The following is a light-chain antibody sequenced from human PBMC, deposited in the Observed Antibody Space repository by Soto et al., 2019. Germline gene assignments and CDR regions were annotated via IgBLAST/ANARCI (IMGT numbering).Light chain of an antibody. CDR2: TAS. J-gene: IGKJ1*01. Sequence: DIQMTQSPSSLSASVGDRVTITCRASQSISTYVNWYQQKPGKAPNLLIYTASSLQSGVPSRFSGSGSGTDFTLTISSQQPEDFATYFCQQSYSRPRTFGQGTKVDSK. V-gene: IGKV1-39*01. CDR1: QSISTY. CDR3: QQSYSRPRT.